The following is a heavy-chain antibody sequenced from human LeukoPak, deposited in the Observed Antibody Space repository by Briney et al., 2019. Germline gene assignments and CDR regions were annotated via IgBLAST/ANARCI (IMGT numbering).Heavy chain of an antibody. Sequence: SETLSLTCAVSGGSISNENWWGWVRRPPGKGLEWIGEIYHSGSTNYIPSLKSRVTISVDKSKNQFSLKLTSVTAADTAVYYCAGSPIGYGMDVWGQGTTVTVSS. J-gene: IGHJ6*02. CDR3: AGSPIGYGMDV. CDR2: IYHSGST. V-gene: IGHV4-4*02. CDR1: GGSISNENW.